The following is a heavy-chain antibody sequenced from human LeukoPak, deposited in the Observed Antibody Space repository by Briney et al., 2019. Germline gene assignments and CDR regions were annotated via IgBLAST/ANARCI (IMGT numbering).Heavy chain of an antibody. Sequence: SETLSLTCAVSGGSISNENWWGWVRRPPGKGLEWIGEIYHSGSTNYIPSLKSRVTISVDKSKNQFSLKLTSVTAADTAVYYCAGSPIGYGMDVWGQGTTVTVSS. J-gene: IGHJ6*02. CDR3: AGSPIGYGMDV. CDR2: IYHSGST. V-gene: IGHV4-4*02. CDR1: GGSISNENW.